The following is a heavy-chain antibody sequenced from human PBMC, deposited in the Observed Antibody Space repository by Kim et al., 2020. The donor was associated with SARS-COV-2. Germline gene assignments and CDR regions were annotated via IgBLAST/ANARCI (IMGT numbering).Heavy chain of an antibody. V-gene: IGHV3-30*03. J-gene: IGHJ4*02. Sequence: SVKGRFTISRDNSANTLYLQMNSLKTEDAAVYYCARTMDSLNINCYRAFDYWGKGTLVTVSS. D-gene: IGHD2-21*01. CDR3: ARTMDSLNINCYRAFDY.